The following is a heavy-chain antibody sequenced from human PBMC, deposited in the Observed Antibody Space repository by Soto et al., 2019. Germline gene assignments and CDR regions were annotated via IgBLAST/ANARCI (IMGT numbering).Heavy chain of an antibody. Sequence: PGGSLRLSCAASGFTFSSYAMSWVRQAPGKGLEWVSAISGSGGSTYYADSVKGRFTISRDNSKNTLYLQMNNLRAEDTAVYYCARGVYDSSGYYYPWGQGTLVTVSS. D-gene: IGHD3-22*01. CDR2: ISGSGGST. J-gene: IGHJ5*02. CDR1: GFTFSSYA. CDR3: ARGVYDSSGYYYP. V-gene: IGHV3-23*01.